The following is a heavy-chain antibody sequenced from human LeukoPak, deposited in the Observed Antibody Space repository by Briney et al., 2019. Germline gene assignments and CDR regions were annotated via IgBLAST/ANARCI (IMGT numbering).Heavy chain of an antibody. CDR1: GCTFSIYA. CDR2: ITSRRERT. Sequence: GGSLRLSCAASGCTFSIYAMRWVRQAPGKGLQWISSITSRRERTWYVDSVKGRFTITRDNCENTLYLQMHSLRAEDTAVYYCARDRPNYYGSDGHYYRRDGDYWGRGTLVSVSS. J-gene: IGHJ4*02. V-gene: IGHV3-23*01. CDR3: ARDRPNYYGSDGHYYRRDGDY. D-gene: IGHD3-22*01.